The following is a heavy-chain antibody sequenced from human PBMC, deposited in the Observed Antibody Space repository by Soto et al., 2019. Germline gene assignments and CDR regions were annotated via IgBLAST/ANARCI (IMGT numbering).Heavy chain of an antibody. CDR2: ISGSGGST. CDR1: GFTFSSYA. CDR3: AKALHVVRSYWSFDL. J-gene: IGHJ2*01. Sequence: EVQLLESGGGLVQPGGSLRLSCAASGFTFSSYAMSWVRQAPGKGLEWVSAISGSGGSTYYADSVKGRFTISRDNSKNTLYLQMNSWRAEDTAVYYCAKALHVVRSYWSFDLWGGGTLVTVSS. D-gene: IGHD6-6*01. V-gene: IGHV3-23*01.